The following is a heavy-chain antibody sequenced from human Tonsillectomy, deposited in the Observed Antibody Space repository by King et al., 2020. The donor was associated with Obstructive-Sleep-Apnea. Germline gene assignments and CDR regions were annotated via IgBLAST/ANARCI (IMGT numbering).Heavy chain of an antibody. CDR3: AGSRYCSGGSCYWFDP. J-gene: IGHJ5*02. Sequence: QLQESGPGLVKPSETLSLTCTVSGGSISSSSYYWGWIRQPPGKGLEWIGSIYYSGSTYYNPSLKSRVTISVDTSKNQFSLKLSFVTDADTAVYYCAGSRYCSGGSCYWFDPWGQGTLVTVSS. D-gene: IGHD2-15*01. V-gene: IGHV4-39*07. CDR2: IYYSGST. CDR1: GGSISSSSYY.